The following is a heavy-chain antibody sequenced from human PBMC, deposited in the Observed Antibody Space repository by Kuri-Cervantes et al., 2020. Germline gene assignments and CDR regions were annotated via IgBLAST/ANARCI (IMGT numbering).Heavy chain of an antibody. CDR1: GFTVSSNY. Sequence: GESLKISCAASGFTVSSNYMSWVRQAPGKGLEWVSVIYSGGSTYYADSVKGRFTISRDNSKNTLYLQMNSLRSEDTAVYYCARGYGSPYYFDYWGQGTLVTVSS. CDR2: IYSGGST. J-gene: IGHJ4*02. D-gene: IGHD3-10*01. CDR3: ARGYGSPYYFDY. V-gene: IGHV3-53*05.